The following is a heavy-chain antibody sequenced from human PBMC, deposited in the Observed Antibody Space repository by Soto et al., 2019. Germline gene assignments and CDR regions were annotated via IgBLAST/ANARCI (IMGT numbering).Heavy chain of an antibody. Sequence: GGSLRLSCAASGFTFSGDWMHWVRQAAGKGLVWVSRINIGGGSTNYADSVKGRFTISRDNAKNTLYLQMNSLRADDTAVYYCAKHHGYRSLSGMDVWGQGTTVTVSS. CDR3: AKHHGYRSLSGMDV. D-gene: IGHD5-18*01. CDR1: GFTFSGDW. CDR2: INIGGGST. V-gene: IGHV3-74*01. J-gene: IGHJ6*02.